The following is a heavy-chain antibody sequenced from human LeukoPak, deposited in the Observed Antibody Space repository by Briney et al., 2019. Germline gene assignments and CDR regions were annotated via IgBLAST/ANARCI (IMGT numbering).Heavy chain of an antibody. CDR3: ARDQLYYDSSGYAFDI. CDR2: IYYSGST. CDR1: GGSISSYY. D-gene: IGHD3-22*01. V-gene: IGHV4-59*01. Sequence: SETLSLTCTVSGGSISSYYWSWIRQPPGKGLEWIGYIYYSGSTNYNPSLKSRVTISVDTSKNQFSLKLSSVTAADTAVYYCARDQLYYDSSGYAFDIRGQGTMVTVSS. J-gene: IGHJ3*02.